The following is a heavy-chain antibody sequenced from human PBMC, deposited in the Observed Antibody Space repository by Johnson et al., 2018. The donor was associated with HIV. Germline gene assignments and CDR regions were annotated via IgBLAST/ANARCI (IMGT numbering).Heavy chain of an antibody. Sequence: QVQLVESGGGVMQPGKSLRLSCEASGFTFRSYAMHWVRQAPGKGLEWVAVISYDGSNKYYADSVKGRLTISRDNSKNTLYLQMNSLRAKDTAVYYCTKGRIFGVVMEAFDIWGQGTMVTVSS. J-gene: IGHJ3*02. D-gene: IGHD3-3*01. CDR2: ISYDGSNK. CDR1: GFTFRSYA. V-gene: IGHV3-30*18. CDR3: TKGRIFGVVMEAFDI.